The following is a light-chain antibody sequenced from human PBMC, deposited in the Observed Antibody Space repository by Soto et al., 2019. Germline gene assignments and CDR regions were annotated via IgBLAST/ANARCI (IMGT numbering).Light chain of an antibody. V-gene: IGLV2-14*01. Sequence: QSALTQPASVSGSPGQSITISCTGTSSDVGGYNYVSWYQQHPGKAPKLMIYDVSNRPSGVSNRFSGSKSVNTAALTITGYEAEDEADYYCSSYTSSSTLLFGGGTKLTVL. CDR2: DVS. J-gene: IGLJ2*01. CDR1: SSDVGGYNY. CDR3: SSYTSSSTLL.